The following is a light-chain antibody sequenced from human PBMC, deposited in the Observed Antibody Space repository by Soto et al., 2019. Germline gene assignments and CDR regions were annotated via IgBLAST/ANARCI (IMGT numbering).Light chain of an antibody. CDR2: EVI. CDR3: SSYTSSSTYV. V-gene: IGLV2-14*01. Sequence: QAVVTQPASVSGSPGQSITTSCTGTSSDVGGYGYVSWYQQHPGKAPKLIIYEVINRPSGVSNRFSGSKSGNTASLTISGLQAEDEADYFCSSYTSSSTYVFGTGTKLTVL. CDR1: SSDVGGYGY. J-gene: IGLJ1*01.